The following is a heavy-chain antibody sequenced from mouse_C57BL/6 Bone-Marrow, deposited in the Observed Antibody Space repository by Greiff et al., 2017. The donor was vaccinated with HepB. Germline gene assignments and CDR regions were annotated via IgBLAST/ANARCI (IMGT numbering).Heavy chain of an antibody. J-gene: IGHJ1*03. CDR2: IDPSDSYT. V-gene: IGHV1-50*01. D-gene: IGHD2-1*01. CDR3: ATYLLWYPHWYFDV. Sequence: QVQLQQPGAELVKPGASVKLSCKASGYTFTSYWMQWVKQRPGQGLEWIGEIDPSDSYTNYNQKFKGKATLTVDTSSSTAYMQLSSLTSEDSAVYYCATYLLWYPHWYFDVWGTGTTVTVSS. CDR1: GYTFTSYW.